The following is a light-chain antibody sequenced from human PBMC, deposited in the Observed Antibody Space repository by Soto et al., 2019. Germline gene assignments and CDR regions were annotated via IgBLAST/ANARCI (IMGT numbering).Light chain of an antibody. CDR2: DVT. CDR1: ARDIGGYQF. Sequence: QSALTQPASVSGSPGQSITISCTGTARDIGGYQFVSWYQQHPDKAPKLIIVDVTKRPSGISSRFSASKSGTTASLTISGLLPEDEAQYYGASYSSSETPVVFGGGTKLPVL. V-gene: IGLV2-14*03. J-gene: IGLJ2*01. CDR3: ASYSSSETPVV.